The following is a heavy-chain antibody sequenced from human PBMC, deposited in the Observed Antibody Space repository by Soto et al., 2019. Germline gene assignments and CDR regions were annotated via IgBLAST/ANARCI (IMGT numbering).Heavy chain of an antibody. CDR3: ARAFRSGWYAVLAY. Sequence: ASVKVSCTASGYTFTSYGISWVRQAPGQGLEWMGWISAYNGNTNYAQKLQGRVTMTTDTSTSTAYMELRSLRSDDTAVYYCARAFRSGWYAVLAYWRKGSLDPV. D-gene: IGHD6-19*01. V-gene: IGHV1-18*01. J-gene: IGHJ4*02. CDR2: ISAYNGNT. CDR1: GYTFTSYG.